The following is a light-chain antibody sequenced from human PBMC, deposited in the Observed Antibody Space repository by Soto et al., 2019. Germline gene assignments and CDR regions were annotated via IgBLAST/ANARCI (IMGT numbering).Light chain of an antibody. J-gene: IGLJ2*01. CDR1: SSNIGSNY. CDR3: AAWDDSLGVV. CDR2: RNN. V-gene: IGLV1-47*01. Sequence: QAVVTQPPSASGTPGQRVTISCSGSSSNIGSNYVYWYQQLPGTAPKLLIYRNNQRPSGVPDRFSSSKSGTSASLAISGLRSEDEADYYCAAWDDSLGVVFGGGTQLTVL.